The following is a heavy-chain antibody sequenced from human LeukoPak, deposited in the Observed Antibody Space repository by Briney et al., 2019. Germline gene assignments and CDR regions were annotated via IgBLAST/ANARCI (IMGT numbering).Heavy chain of an antibody. V-gene: IGHV1-18*01. J-gene: IGHJ4*02. CDR3: ARASDLDSFDY. CDR1: GYTFTTYG. Sequence: ASVKVSCKTSGYTFTTYGISWVRQAPGQGLEWMGWINAYNGNTIYAQKLQGRVTMTTDTSANTAYMELRSLRSGDTAVYYCARASDLDSFDYWGQGTLVTVSS. CDR2: INAYNGNT.